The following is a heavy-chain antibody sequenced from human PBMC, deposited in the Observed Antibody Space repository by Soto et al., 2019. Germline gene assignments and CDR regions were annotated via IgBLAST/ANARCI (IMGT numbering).Heavy chain of an antibody. V-gene: IGHV4-31*03. Sequence: QVQLQESGPGLVKPSQTLSLTCTVSGGSISSGGHYWSWIRQHPGKGLECIGYIYYSGSTYYNPSLKSRVTISVDTSKNQFSLRLSSVTAADTAVYYCARVGCDYSTHYYVMDVWGQGTTVTVSS. CDR1: GGSISSGGHY. CDR3: ARVGCDYSTHYYVMDV. D-gene: IGHD4-17*01. J-gene: IGHJ6*02. CDR2: IYYSGST.